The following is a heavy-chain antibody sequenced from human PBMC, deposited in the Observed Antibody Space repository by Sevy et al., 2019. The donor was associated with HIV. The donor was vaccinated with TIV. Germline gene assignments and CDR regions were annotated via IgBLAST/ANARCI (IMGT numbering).Heavy chain of an antibody. Sequence: GGSLRLSCAASGFTVSSNYMSWVRQPPGKGLEWVSVIYSGGSTYYADSVKGRFTISRDNSKNTLYLQMNSLRAEDTAVYYCARGIIGLGELSYYFDYLGQGTLVTVSS. CDR3: ARGIIGLGELSYYFDY. D-gene: IGHD3-16*02. V-gene: IGHV3-53*01. J-gene: IGHJ4*02. CDR1: GFTVSSNY. CDR2: IYSGGST.